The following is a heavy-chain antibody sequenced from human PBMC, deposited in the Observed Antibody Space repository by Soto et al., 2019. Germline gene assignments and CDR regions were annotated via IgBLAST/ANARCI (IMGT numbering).Heavy chain of an antibody. J-gene: IGHJ4*02. Sequence: GGSLRLSCAASGFTFSSYAMHWARQAPGKGLEWVAVISYDGSNKYYADSVKGRFTISRDNSKNTLYLQMSSLRAEDTAVYYCARDQILDTAMVEIDYWGQGTLVTVSS. D-gene: IGHD5-18*01. V-gene: IGHV3-30-3*01. CDR1: GFTFSSYA. CDR3: ARDQILDTAMVEIDY. CDR2: ISYDGSNK.